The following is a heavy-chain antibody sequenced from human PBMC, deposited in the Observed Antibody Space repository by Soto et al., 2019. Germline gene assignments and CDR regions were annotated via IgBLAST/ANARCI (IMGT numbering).Heavy chain of an antibody. D-gene: IGHD3-3*01. Sequence: GGSLRLSCAASGFTFSDYYMSWIRQAPGKGLEWVSYISSSGSTIYYADSVKGRFTISRDNAKNSLYLQMNSLRAEDTAVYYCARERSNYDFWSGYGPYGMDVWGQGTKVTV. CDR3: ARERSNYDFWSGYGPYGMDV. CDR1: GFTFSDYY. CDR2: ISSSGSTI. V-gene: IGHV3-11*01. J-gene: IGHJ6*02.